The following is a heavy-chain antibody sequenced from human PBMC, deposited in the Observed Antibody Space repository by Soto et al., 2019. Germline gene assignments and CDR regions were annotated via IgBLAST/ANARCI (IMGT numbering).Heavy chain of an antibody. D-gene: IGHD3-16*01. J-gene: IGHJ6*02. Sequence: QVQLVQSGAEVKKPGSSVKVSCKASGGTFSSYAISWVRQAPGQGLEWMGGIIPIFGTANYAQKFQGRITITVDESTSTAYMELSSLRSEDTVVYYYATYYVWWHSYGMDVWGQGTTVTVSS. CDR2: IIPIFGTA. V-gene: IGHV1-69*01. CDR1: GGTFSSYA. CDR3: ATYYVWWHSYGMDV.